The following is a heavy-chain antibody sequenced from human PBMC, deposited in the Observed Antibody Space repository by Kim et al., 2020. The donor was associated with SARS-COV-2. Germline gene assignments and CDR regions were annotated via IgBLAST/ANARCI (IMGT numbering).Heavy chain of an antibody. Sequence: GGFLRLSCTGSGFTFGDYAIIWVRQAPGKGLEWVGFIRSKVYGATIEYAASLKDRFIISRDDSKSIAYLQMNSLKIEDTAVYFCTRQHQLLDYWGQGTLVTVSS. D-gene: IGHD6-13*01. V-gene: IGHV3-49*04. J-gene: IGHJ4*02. CDR1: GFTFGDYA. CDR2: IRSKVYGATI. CDR3: TRQHQLLDY.